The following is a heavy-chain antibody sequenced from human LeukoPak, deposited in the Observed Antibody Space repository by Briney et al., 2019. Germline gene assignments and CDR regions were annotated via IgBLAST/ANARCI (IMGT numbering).Heavy chain of an antibody. J-gene: IGHJ4*02. Sequence: GGSLRLSCSASGFTFSSYAMHWVRQAPGKGLEYVSAISSNGGSTYYADPVKGRFTISRDNSKNTLYLQMSSLRAEDTAVYYCVGPGLRYFDWLSPFDYWGQGTLVTVSS. CDR3: VGPGLRYFDWLSPFDY. D-gene: IGHD3-9*01. V-gene: IGHV3-64D*06. CDR1: GFTFSSYA. CDR2: ISSNGGST.